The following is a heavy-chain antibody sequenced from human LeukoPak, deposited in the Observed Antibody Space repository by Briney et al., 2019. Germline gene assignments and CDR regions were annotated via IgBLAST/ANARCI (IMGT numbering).Heavy chain of an antibody. CDR2: INAGNGDT. J-gene: IGHJ4*02. CDR3: ARDREMATIEFDY. Sequence: KPGASVKVSCKASGYTFTSYAMHWVRQAPGQRLEWMGCINAGNGDTKYSQKFQGRVTITRDTSASTVYMELSSLRSEDTAVYYCARDREMATIEFDYWGQGTLVTVSS. V-gene: IGHV1-3*01. CDR1: GYTFTSYA. D-gene: IGHD5-24*01.